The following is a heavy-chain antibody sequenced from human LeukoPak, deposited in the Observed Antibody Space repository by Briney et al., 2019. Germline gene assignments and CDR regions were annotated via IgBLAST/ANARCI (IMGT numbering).Heavy chain of an antibody. CDR3: AKVLGIVGG. V-gene: IGHV3-48*03. D-gene: IGHD1-26*01. CDR1: GFTFSSYE. CDR2: ISSSGTSM. Sequence: GGSLRLSCAASGFTFSSYEMNWVRQAPGKGLEWVSYISSSGTSMYYADSVKGRFTISRDNAKNSLYLQMNSLRADDTAVYYCAKVLGIVGGWGQGTLVTVSS. J-gene: IGHJ4*02.